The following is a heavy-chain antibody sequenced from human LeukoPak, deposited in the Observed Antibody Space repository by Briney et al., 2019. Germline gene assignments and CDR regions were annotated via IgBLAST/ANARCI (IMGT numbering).Heavy chain of an antibody. CDR2: SYYSGST. CDR3: ARDTYQYHFDY. J-gene: IGHJ4*02. Sequence: PSQTLSLTCTVSGGSISSGDYYWSWIRQPPGKGLEWIGYSYYSGSTYYNPSLKSRVTISVDKSKIQFSLKLSPVTAADTAVYYCARDTYQYHFDYWGQGTLVTVSS. D-gene: IGHD2-2*01. CDR1: GGSISSGDYY. V-gene: IGHV4-30-4*08.